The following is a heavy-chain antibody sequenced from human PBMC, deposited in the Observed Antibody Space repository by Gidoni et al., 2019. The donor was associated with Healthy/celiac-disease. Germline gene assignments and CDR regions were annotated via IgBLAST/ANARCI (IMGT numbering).Heavy chain of an antibody. Sequence: STYYNPSLKSRVTISVDTSKNQFSLKLSSVTAADTAVYYCARGGSSYNNFDYWGQGTLVTVSS. CDR2: ST. CDR3: ARGGSSYNNFDY. J-gene: IGHJ4*02. V-gene: IGHV4-30-2*05. D-gene: IGHD6-6*01.